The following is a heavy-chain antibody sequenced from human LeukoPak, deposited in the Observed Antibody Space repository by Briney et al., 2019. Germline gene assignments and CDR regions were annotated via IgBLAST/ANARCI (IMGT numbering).Heavy chain of an antibody. Sequence: SETLSLTCTVSGGSISSSSYYWGWIRQPPGKGLEWIGSIYHSGSTYYNPSLKSRVIISVDTSKNQFSLKLSSVTAADTAVYYCARDGGVTYYYFYYYMDVWGKGTTVTVSS. CDR3: ARDGGVTYYYFYYYMDV. CDR2: IYHSGST. D-gene: IGHD3-16*01. CDR1: GGSISSSSYY. V-gene: IGHV4-39*07. J-gene: IGHJ6*03.